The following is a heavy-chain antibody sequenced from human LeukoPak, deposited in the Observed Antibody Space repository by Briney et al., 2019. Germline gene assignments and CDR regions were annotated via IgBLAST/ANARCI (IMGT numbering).Heavy chain of an antibody. CDR1: GGXITTYY. V-gene: IGHV4-59*08. J-gene: IGHJ5*02. Sequence: SETLSLTCTVSGGXITTYYCSWIRQPPGKGLEWIGYTHYSGNTNYNPSLKSRVTMSVDTSKNQFSLKLSSVTAADTAVYYCARHVDTNWFDPWGQGTLVTVSS. CDR2: THYSGNT. CDR3: ARHVDTNWFDP. D-gene: IGHD3-9*01.